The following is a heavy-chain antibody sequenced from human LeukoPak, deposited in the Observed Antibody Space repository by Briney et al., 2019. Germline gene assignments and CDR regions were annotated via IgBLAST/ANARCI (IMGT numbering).Heavy chain of an antibody. J-gene: IGHJ1*01. V-gene: IGHV3-66*01. CDR2: IDSGGRT. CDR3: ARDSSTGGGEYFQH. CDR1: GVTVSSNY. D-gene: IGHD2-8*02. Sequence: PGGSLRLSCAASGVTVSSNYMSWVRQAPGKGLEGVAVIDSGGRTYYADSGKGRFAISRDNYKNTLYLQMNSLRAEDTAVYYCARDSSTGGGEYFQHWGQGTLVTVSS.